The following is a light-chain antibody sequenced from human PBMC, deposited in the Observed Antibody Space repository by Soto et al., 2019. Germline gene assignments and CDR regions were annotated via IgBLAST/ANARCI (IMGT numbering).Light chain of an antibody. J-gene: IGKJ5*01. CDR1: QSVSSSY. Sequence: EIVLTQAPGTLSLSPGERATLSWRASQSVSSSYLAWYQQKPGQAPRLLIYGASSRATGIPDRFSGSGSGTDFTLTISRLEPGDFAVYYCQKYGSSGINCGQGKRLAIK. CDR2: GAS. CDR3: QKYGSSGIN. V-gene: IGKV3-20*01.